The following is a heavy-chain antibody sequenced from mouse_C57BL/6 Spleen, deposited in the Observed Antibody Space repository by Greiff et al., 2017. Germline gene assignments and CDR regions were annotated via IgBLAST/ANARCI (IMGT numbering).Heavy chain of an antibody. V-gene: IGHV5-17*01. CDR3: ARRNWDYFDY. CDR1: GFTFSDYG. CDR2: ISSGSSTI. J-gene: IGHJ2*01. Sequence: EVKLVESGGGLVKPGGSLKLYCAASGFTFSDYGMHWVRQAPEKGLEWVAYISSGSSTIYYADTVKGRFTISRDNAKNTLFLQMTSLRSEDTAMYYCARRNWDYFDYWGQGTTLTVSS. D-gene: IGHD4-1*01.